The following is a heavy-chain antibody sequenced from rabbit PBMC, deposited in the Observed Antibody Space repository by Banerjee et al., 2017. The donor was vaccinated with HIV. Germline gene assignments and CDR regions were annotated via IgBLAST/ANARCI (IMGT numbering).Heavy chain of an antibody. J-gene: IGHJ4*01. CDR3: ARDRYITYAGSGDNL. CDR2: IDTGSSGST. V-gene: IGHV1S45*01. CDR1: GFSFSNKYV. Sequence: QEQLEESGGGLVQPEGSLTLTCTASGFSFSNKYVMCWVRQAPGKGLEWIACIDTGSSGSTYYASWAKGRFTISNTSSTTVTLQMTSLKAADTATYFCARDRYITYAGSGDNLWGPGTLVTVS. D-gene: IGHD4-2*01.